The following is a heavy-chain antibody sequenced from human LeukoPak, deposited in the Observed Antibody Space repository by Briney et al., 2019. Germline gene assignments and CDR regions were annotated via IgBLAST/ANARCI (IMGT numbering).Heavy chain of an antibody. CDR2: ISNSGGST. D-gene: IGHD3-10*01. Sequence: GGSLRLSCAASGFTFSSYAKNWVRQAPGKGLEWVSGISNSGGSTYYADSVKGRFTISRDNSKNTLYLQMNRLRAEDTAVYYCAKGIYWLGELPGIDYWGQGTLVTVSS. CDR3: AKGIYWLGELPGIDY. CDR1: GFTFSSYA. J-gene: IGHJ4*02. V-gene: IGHV3-23*01.